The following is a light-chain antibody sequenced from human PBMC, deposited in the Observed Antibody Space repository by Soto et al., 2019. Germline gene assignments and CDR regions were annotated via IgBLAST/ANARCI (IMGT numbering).Light chain of an antibody. Sequence: IVLTQSPATLSLSPWERATLSCRASQSVSSYLAWYQQKPGQAPRLLIYDASNRATGIPARFSGSGSGTDFTLTISRLEPEDFAVYYCQQYDGSPITFGQGTRLEIK. CDR3: QQYDGSPIT. J-gene: IGKJ5*01. V-gene: IGKV3-11*01. CDR2: DAS. CDR1: QSVSSY.